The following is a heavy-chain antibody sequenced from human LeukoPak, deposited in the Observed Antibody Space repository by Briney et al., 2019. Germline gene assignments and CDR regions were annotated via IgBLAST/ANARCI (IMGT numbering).Heavy chain of an antibody. CDR2: IRHDGDEI. V-gene: IGHV3-7*01. J-gene: IGHJ4*02. D-gene: IGHD3-22*01. Sequence: PGGSLRLSCAASGLIFSRYWMTWVRQTAGKGLEWVANIRHDGDEIYYVDSLKGRFTLSRDNAKNSLYLQMNSLRVEDTAVYYCARVSGDSSGYRTPNYFDSWGQGTLVTVS. CDR3: ARVSGDSSGYRTPNYFDS. CDR1: GLIFSRYW.